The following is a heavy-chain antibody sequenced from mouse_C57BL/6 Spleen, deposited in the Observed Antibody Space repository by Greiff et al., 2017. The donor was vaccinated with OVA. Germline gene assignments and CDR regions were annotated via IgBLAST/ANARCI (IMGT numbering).Heavy chain of an antibody. Sequence: EVQLVESGGGLVKPGGSLKLSCAASGFTFSSYAMSWVRQTPEKRLEWVATISDGGSYTYYPDNVKGRFTISRDNAKNNLYLQMSHLKSEDTAMYYCARVDYGSFYFDYWGQGTTLTVSS. V-gene: IGHV5-4*01. D-gene: IGHD1-1*01. CDR2: ISDGGSYT. CDR1: GFTFSSYA. J-gene: IGHJ2*01. CDR3: ARVDYGSFYFDY.